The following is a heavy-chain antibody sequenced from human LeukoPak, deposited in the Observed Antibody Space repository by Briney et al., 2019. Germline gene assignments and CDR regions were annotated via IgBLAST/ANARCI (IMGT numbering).Heavy chain of an antibody. CDR2: IYYSGST. CDR3: ARGGGGDFSNP. V-gene: IGHV4-59*01. D-gene: IGHD2-21*02. J-gene: IGHJ5*02. Sequence: SETLSLTCTVSGGSISSYYWSWIRQPPGKGLEWIGYIYYSGSTNYNPSLKSRVTISVDTSKNQLSLKLSSVTAADTAVYYCARGGGGDFSNPWGQGTLVTASS. CDR1: GGSISSYY.